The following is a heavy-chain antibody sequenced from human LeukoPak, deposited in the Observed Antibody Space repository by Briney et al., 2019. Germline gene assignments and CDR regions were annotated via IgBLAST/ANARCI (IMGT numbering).Heavy chain of an antibody. D-gene: IGHD3-16*01. J-gene: IGHJ6*02. CDR1: GFTFSSYW. Sequence: QSGGSLRLSCAASGFTFSSYWMHWVRQAPGKGLVWVARINHDGSSTSYADSVKGRFTISRDNAKNTLYLQMNSLRAEDTAVYYCANSGVMEYYGMDVWGQGTTVTVSS. V-gene: IGHV3-74*01. CDR2: INHDGSST. CDR3: ANSGVMEYYGMDV.